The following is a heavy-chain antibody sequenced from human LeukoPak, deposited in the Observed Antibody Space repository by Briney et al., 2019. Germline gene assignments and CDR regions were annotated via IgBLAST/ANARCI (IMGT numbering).Heavy chain of an antibody. CDR2: ISGSGNRI. CDR3: ARDETGY. CDR1: GFTFSSYA. Sequence: GGSLRLSCAASGFTFSSYAMSWVRQAPEKGLEWVSGISGSGNRIYSADSVKGRFTISRDNSKNTLYLQMNSLRAEDTAVYYCARDETGYWGQGTLVTVSS. J-gene: IGHJ4*02. V-gene: IGHV3-23*01. D-gene: IGHD3-9*01.